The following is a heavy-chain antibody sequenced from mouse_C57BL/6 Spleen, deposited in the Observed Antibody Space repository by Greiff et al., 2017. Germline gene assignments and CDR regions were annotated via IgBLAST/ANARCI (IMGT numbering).Heavy chain of an antibody. CDR2: SRNKANDYTT. CDR1: GFTFSDFY. Sequence: EVKLVESGGGLVQPGRSLRLSCATSGFTFSDFYMEWVRQAPGKGLEWIAASRNKANDYTTDYTVSGKGRFTVSRDTSPSIVYLQRNGLRAEDTAVYYCARAVPYGDRDWDLDGWGTGTTVTVSS. V-gene: IGHV7-1*01. CDR3: ARAVPYGDRDWDLDG. J-gene: IGHJ1*03. D-gene: IGHD1-1*01.